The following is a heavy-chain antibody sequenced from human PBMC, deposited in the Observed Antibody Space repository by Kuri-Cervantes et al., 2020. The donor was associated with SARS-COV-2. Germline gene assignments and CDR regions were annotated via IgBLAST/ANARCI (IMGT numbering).Heavy chain of an antibody. CDR2: VIPTLNTE. Sequence: SVKVSCKVSGGTFNSFAISWVRQAPGQGLEWMAGVIPTLNTEHYAQKFQGRVTMTEDTSTDTAYMELRSLRSDDTAVYYCARLIYGDYVLVHDYWGQGTLVTVSS. CDR1: GGTFNSFA. CDR3: ARLIYGDYVLVHDY. D-gene: IGHD4-17*01. V-gene: IGHV1-69*06. J-gene: IGHJ4*02.